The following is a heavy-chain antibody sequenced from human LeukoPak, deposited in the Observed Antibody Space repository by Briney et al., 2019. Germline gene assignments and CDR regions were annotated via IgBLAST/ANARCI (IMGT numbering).Heavy chain of an antibody. CDR1: GFTFSSYS. V-gene: IGHV3-21*01. CDR3: ARDPVVGAILNAQQMNDY. CDR2: ISSSSSYI. D-gene: IGHD1-26*01. J-gene: IGHJ4*02. Sequence: PGGSLRLSCAASGFTFSSYSMTWVRQAPVKGLEWVSSISSSSSYIYYADSVKGRFTISRDNAKNSLYLQMNSLRAEDTAVYYCARDPVVGAILNAQQMNDYWGQGTLVTVSS.